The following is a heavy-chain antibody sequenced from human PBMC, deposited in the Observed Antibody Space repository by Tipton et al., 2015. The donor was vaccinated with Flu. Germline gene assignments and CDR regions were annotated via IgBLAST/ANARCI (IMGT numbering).Heavy chain of an antibody. D-gene: IGHD3-10*01. CDR1: GITFSSYW. V-gene: IGHV3-33*08. CDR2: LWYDRSLE. J-gene: IGHJ5*02. CDR3: ARSSFGELNWFAP. Sequence: QLVQSGGGLVQPGGSLRLSCAASGITFSSYWISWVRQAPGKGLEWVAVLWYDRSLESYAASVKGRFTISRDNSKNTLYLQMKRLRVEDTAVYYCARSSFGELNWFAPWGQGTLVTVSS.